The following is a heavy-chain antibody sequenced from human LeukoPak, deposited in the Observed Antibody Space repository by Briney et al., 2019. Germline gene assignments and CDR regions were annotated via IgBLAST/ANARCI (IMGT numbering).Heavy chain of an antibody. J-gene: IGHJ6*03. V-gene: IGHV3-11*04. CDR3: ARERLGYCSGGSCYYYYYMDV. Sequence: GGSLRLSCAASGFTFSDYYMSWIRQAPGKGLEWVSYISSSGSTIYYADSVKGRFTISRDNAKNSLYLQMNSLRAEDTAVYYCARERLGYCSGGSCYYYYYMDVWGKGTTVTVSS. CDR1: GFTFSDYY. CDR2: ISSSGSTI. D-gene: IGHD2-15*01.